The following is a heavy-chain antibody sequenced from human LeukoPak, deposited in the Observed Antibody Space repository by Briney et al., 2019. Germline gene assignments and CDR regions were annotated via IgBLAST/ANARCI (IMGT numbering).Heavy chain of an antibody. CDR2: IYYTGNT. J-gene: IGHJ5*01. V-gene: IGHV4-59*11. Sequence: SETLSLTCIVSGDFISSRYWGWIRQPPGKGLEWIGYIYYTGNTNYNPSLKSRVTMSVDMSKNQFSLKMTSVTAADTAVYYCARDGRHDNNHWFDSWGQGTLVTVSA. CDR1: GDFISSRY. D-gene: IGHD5-24*01. CDR3: ARDGRHDNNHWFDS.